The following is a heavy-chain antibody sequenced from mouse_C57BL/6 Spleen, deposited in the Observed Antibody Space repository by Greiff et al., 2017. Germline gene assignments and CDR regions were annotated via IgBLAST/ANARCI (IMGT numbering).Heavy chain of an antibody. J-gene: IGHJ2*01. D-gene: IGHD2-3*01. CDR3: ARNQDDGLYEVYFDY. CDR1: GYAFSSSW. Sequence: VKVVESGPELVKPGASVKISCKASGYAFSSSWMNWVKQRPGKGIEWSGRLYPGDGDTNYNGKFKGKATLNADKFSSTAYRQLSSLTSEDSAVYFCARNQDDGLYEVYFDYWGHGTTLTVSS. V-gene: IGHV1-82*01. CDR2: LYPGDGDT.